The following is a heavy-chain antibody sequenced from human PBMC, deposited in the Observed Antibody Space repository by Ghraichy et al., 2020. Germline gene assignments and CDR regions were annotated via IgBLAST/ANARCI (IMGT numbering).Heavy chain of an antibody. V-gene: IGHV1-8*01. D-gene: IGHD2-2*02. CDR1: GYTFTSYD. CDR2: MNPNSGNT. J-gene: IGHJ6*02. Sequence: ASVKVSCKASGYTFTSYDINWVRQATGQGLEWMGWMNPNSGNTGYAQKFQGRVTMTRNTSISTAYMELSSLRSEDTAVYYCAREAVPAAIPYYYYGMDVWGQGTPVTVSS. CDR3: AREAVPAAIPYYYYGMDV.